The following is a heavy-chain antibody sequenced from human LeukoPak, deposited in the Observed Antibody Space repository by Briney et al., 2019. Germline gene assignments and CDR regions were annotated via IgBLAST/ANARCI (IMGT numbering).Heavy chain of an antibody. J-gene: IGHJ4*02. D-gene: IGHD5-18*01. CDR1: GYSISSGYY. CDR3: ARNWIQLWLQAPDDY. Sequence: SETLSLTCAVSGYSISSGYYWGWIREPPREGLEWIGSIYHSGSTYYNPSLKSRVTISVDTSKNQFSLKLSSVTAADTAVYYCARNWIQLWLQAPDDYWGQGTLVTVSS. CDR2: IYHSGST. V-gene: IGHV4-38-2*01.